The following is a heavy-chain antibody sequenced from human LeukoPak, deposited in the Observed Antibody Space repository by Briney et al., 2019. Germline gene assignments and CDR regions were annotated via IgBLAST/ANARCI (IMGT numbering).Heavy chain of an antibody. D-gene: IGHD3-3*01. Sequence: MNWVRQVPGKGLEWISFVSISSGTIYYADSVKGRFRISRDNAKSSLDLEMNGLRAEDMAVYYCARVPLSYDFWSGYYMDVWGKGTTVTVSS. V-gene: IGHV3-48*04. CDR3: ARVPLSYDFWSGYYMDV. CDR2: VSISSGTI. J-gene: IGHJ6*03.